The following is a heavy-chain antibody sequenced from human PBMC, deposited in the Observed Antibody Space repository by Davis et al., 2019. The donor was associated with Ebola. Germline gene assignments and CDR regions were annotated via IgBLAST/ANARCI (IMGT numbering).Heavy chain of an antibody. CDR3: ARDRSIAAPRGMDV. V-gene: IGHV3-53*01. Sequence: GESLKISCAASGFTVSSNYMSWVRQAPGKGLEWVSVIYSGGSTYYADSVKGRFTISRHNSKNTLYLQMNSLRAEDTAVYYCARDRSIAAPRGMDVWGQGTTVTVSS. J-gene: IGHJ6*02. CDR1: GFTVSSNY. D-gene: IGHD6-6*01. CDR2: IYSGGST.